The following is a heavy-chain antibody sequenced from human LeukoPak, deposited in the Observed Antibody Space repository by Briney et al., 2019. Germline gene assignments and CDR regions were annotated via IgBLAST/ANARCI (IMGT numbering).Heavy chain of an antibody. V-gene: IGHV3-30-3*01. D-gene: IGHD3-10*01. CDR2: ISYDGSNK. CDR3: ARDLGILWFGELWY. CDR1: GFTFSSYA. Sequence: GRSLRLSCAASGFTFSSYAMHWVRQAPGKGLEWVAVISYDGSNKYYADSVKGRLTISRDNSKNTLYLQMNSLRAEDTAVYYCARDLGILWFGELWYWGQGTLVTVSS. J-gene: IGHJ4*02.